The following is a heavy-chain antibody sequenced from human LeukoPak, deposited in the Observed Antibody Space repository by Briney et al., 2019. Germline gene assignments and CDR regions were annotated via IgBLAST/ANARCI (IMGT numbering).Heavy chain of an antibody. J-gene: IGHJ4*02. CDR1: GFTFSSYE. CDR2: INDDGSAT. CDR3: AREILAPGKTHDY. V-gene: IGHV3-74*01. Sequence: GGSLRLSCAASGFTFSSYEMNWVRQAPGKGLVWVSRINDDGSATFYADSVKGRFTISRDNAKNTLFLQINSLRAEDTAVYYCAREILAPGKTHDYWGQGTLVTVSS.